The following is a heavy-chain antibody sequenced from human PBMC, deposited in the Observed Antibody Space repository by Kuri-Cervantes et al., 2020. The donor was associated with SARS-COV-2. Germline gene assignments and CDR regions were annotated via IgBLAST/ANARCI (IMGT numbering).Heavy chain of an antibody. D-gene: IGHD2-15*01. V-gene: IGHV5-10-1*01. Sequence: GESLKISCKGSGYSFTSYWISWVRQMPGKGLEWMGRIDPSDSYTNYSPSFQGHVTISADKSISTAYLQWSSLKASDTAMYYCARHGLVYCSGGSCYSGKGYYYYMDVWGKGTTVTVSS. CDR2: IDPSDSYT. CDR3: ARHGLVYCSGGSCYSGKGYYYYMDV. CDR1: GYSFTSYW. J-gene: IGHJ6*03.